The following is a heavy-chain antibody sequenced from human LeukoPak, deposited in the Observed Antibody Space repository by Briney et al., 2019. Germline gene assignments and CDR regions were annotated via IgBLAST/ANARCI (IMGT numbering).Heavy chain of an antibody. Sequence: GGSLRLSCAASGFTFSSHGMHWVRQAPGKGLEWVAVISYDGSNKYYADSVKGRFTISRDNSKNTLYLQMNSLRAEDTAVYYCAKIFQPYGMDVWGQGPRSPSP. J-gene: IGHJ6*02. CDR2: ISYDGSNK. CDR1: GFTFSSHG. CDR3: AKIFQPYGMDV. V-gene: IGHV3-30*18. D-gene: IGHD2-21*01.